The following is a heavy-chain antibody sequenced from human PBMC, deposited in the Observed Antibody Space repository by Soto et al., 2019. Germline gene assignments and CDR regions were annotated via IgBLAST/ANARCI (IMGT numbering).Heavy chain of an antibody. V-gene: IGHV4-34*01. CDR3: ARGIQITFGVVIVRGDYFDS. D-gene: IGHD3-16*02. CDR2: INHSGST. J-gene: IGHJ4*02. Sequence: SETVSLTCAVYGGSFRGYYGSWIRQPPGKGLEWIGEINHSGSTNYNPSLKSRVTISVDTSKHQFSLKLNSVPAAGTAVYYCARGIQITFGVVIVRGDYFDSWGQETLVTVSA. CDR1: GGSFRGYY.